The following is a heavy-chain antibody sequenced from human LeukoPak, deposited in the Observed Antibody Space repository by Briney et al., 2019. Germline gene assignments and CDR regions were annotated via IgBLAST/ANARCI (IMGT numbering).Heavy chain of an antibody. Sequence: GGSLRLSCAASGFTFSNYNMNWVRQAPGKGLEWVSYISSSSSTIFYADSVKGRFTISRDNAKNSLYLQMNSLRAEDTAVYYCARDRDSAAFDYWGQGTLVIVSS. J-gene: IGHJ4*02. D-gene: IGHD2-21*01. CDR1: GFTFSNYN. V-gene: IGHV3-48*01. CDR3: ARDRDSAAFDY. CDR2: ISSSSSTI.